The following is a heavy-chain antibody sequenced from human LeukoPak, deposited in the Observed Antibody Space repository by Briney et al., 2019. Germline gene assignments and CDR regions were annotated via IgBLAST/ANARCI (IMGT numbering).Heavy chain of an antibody. CDR2: INHSGST. CDR3: ARSIVVVTAASHVNYYMDV. D-gene: IGHD2-2*01. J-gene: IGHJ6*03. V-gene: IGHV4-34*01. Sequence: SETLSLTCAVYGGSFSGYYWSWIRQPPGKGLEWIGEINHSGSTNYNPSLKSRVTISVDTSKNQFSLKLSSVTAADTAVYYCARSIVVVTAASHVNYYMDVWGKGTTVTVSS. CDR1: GGSFSGYY.